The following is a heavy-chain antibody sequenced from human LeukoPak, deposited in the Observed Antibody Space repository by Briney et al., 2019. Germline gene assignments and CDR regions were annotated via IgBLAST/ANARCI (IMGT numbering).Heavy chain of an antibody. J-gene: IGHJ4*02. D-gene: IGHD2-15*01. CDR1: GYTFTDHA. CDR3: ARACRGDYFDY. Sequence: ASVKVSCKASGYTFTDHAINWVRQAPGQGLEWMGWINTNTGNPTYAQGFTGRFVFSLDTSVSTAYLQISSLKAEDTAVYYCARACRGDYFDYWGQGTLVTVSS. V-gene: IGHV7-4-1*02. CDR2: INTNTGNP.